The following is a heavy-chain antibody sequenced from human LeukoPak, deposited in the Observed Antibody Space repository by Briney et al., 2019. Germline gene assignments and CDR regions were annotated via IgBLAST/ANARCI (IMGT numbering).Heavy chain of an antibody. CDR2: INHSGST. D-gene: IGHD3-16*01. CDR3: ARAYVY. J-gene: IGHJ4*02. CDR1: GGSFSGYY. V-gene: IGHV4-34*01. Sequence: SETLSLTCAVYGGSFSGYYWSWIRQPPGKGLEWTGEINHSGSTNYNPSLKSRVTISVDTSKNQFSLKLSSVTAADTAVYYCARAYVYWGQGTLVTVSS.